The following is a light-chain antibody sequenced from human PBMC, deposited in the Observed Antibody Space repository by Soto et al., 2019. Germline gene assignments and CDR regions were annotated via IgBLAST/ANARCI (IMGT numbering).Light chain of an antibody. CDR3: QQYGSAPLT. CDR1: QSVRSSY. CDR2: GAS. Sequence: EIVLTQSPGTLSSSPGESATLSCRASQSVRSSYVAWYQQKPGQAPGLLIYGASSRATGIPDRFRGSGSETVFTLTISREQPQAFAVYYCQQYGSAPLTFGGGTKVEIK. J-gene: IGKJ4*01. V-gene: IGKV3-20*01.